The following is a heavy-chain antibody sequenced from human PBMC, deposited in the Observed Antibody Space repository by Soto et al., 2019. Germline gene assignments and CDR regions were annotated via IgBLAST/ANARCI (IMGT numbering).Heavy chain of an antibody. V-gene: IGHV3-23*01. D-gene: IGHD3-16*01. CDR1: GFTFSTSS. J-gene: IGHJ4*02. Sequence: EVQLLESGGGLVQPGGSLRLSCAASGFTFSTSSMSWVRQAPGKGLEWVSAISGDSGAIYYADSVKGRFTISRDNSRDTLYLQMNSLRAEDTALYFCARGGRFTLGIDYWGQGTLISVSS. CDR2: ISGDSGAI. CDR3: ARGGRFTLGIDY.